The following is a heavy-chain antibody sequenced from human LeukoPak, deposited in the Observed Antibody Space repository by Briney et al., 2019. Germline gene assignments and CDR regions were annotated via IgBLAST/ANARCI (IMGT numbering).Heavy chain of an antibody. D-gene: IGHD3-22*01. V-gene: IGHV4-39*01. J-gene: IGHJ4*02. CDR3: ARQSSIGHSDY. Sequence: PSETLSLTCTVSGGSISSSSYYWGWIRQPPGKGLEWIGSIHYSGSTYNNPSLKSRVTTSIDTSKNHYSLKLRSVTAADTAVYYCARQSSIGHSDYWGQGTLVTVSS. CDR2: IHYSGST. CDR1: GGSISSSSYY.